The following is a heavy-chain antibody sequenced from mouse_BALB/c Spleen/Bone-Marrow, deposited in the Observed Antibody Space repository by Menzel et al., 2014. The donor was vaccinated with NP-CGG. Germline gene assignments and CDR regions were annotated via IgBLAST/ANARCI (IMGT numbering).Heavy chain of an antibody. CDR1: GYAFTSYN. D-gene: IGHD1-1*01. Sequence: LVESGPELVKPGASVKVSCKASGYAFTSYNMYWVKQSHGKSLEWIGYIDPYNGGTSYNQKFKGKATLTVDKSPSTAYMHLNSLTSEDSAVYYCARENYGSSPAYWGQGTLVTVSA. CDR2: IDPYNGGT. V-gene: IGHV1S135*01. CDR3: ARENYGSSPAY. J-gene: IGHJ3*01.